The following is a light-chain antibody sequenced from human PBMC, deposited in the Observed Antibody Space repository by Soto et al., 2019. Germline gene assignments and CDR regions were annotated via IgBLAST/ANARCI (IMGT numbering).Light chain of an antibody. Sequence: DIQMTQSPSTLSASVLYRVTITCRASQSLHNSLAWYQQKPGKAPILLIYKASSLQSGVPSRFSGSGSGKEFTLTISSLQPDDFATYYCQQYDTYWKFGQGTKVDIK. V-gene: IGKV1-5*03. CDR2: KAS. CDR1: QSLHNS. CDR3: QQYDTYWK. J-gene: IGKJ1*01.